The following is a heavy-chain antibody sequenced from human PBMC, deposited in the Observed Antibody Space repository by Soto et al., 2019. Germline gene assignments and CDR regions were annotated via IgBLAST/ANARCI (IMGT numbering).Heavy chain of an antibody. CDR3: AHRRPWSSNWNSGWFDP. CDR1: GFSLSTSGVG. J-gene: IGHJ5*02. D-gene: IGHD3-10*01. Sequence: QITLKESGPTRVKPTQTLALTCNFSGFSLSTSGVGVGWIRQSPGKALEWLAVIYWDDDKRYSPSLRSRLTISTXXSXNXXVLLMTNMDPVDTGTYYCAHRRPWSSNWNSGWFDPWGQGTLVTVSS. V-gene: IGHV2-5*02. CDR2: IYWDDDK.